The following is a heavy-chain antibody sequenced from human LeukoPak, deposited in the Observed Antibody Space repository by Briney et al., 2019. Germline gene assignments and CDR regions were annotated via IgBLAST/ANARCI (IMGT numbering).Heavy chain of an antibody. CDR3: ARGLYYYGSGSLATWYFDL. J-gene: IGHJ2*01. V-gene: IGHV3-21*01. D-gene: IGHD3-10*01. CDR2: ISGTSTDI. Sequence: GGSLRLSCAASGFTFSDYRLNWVRQAPGKGLEWVSSISGTSTDIYYADSVKGRFTISRDNAKNSVYLQMNSLRAEDTAVYYCARGLYYYGSGSLATWYFDLWGRGTLVTVSS. CDR1: GFTFSDYR.